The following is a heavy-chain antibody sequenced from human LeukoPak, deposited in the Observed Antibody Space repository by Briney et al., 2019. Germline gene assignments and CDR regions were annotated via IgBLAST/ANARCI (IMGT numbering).Heavy chain of an antibody. Sequence: GGSLRLSCAASGFTFGDYYMSWIRQAPGKGLEWVSYISSSGSTIYYADSVKGRFTISRDNAKNSLYLQMNSLRAEDTAVYYCARVQGQTTVTYYYYYYGMDVWGQGTTVTVSS. V-gene: IGHV3-11*01. CDR1: GFTFGDYY. J-gene: IGHJ6*02. CDR2: ISSSGSTI. D-gene: IGHD4-17*01. CDR3: ARVQGQTTVTYYYYYYGMDV.